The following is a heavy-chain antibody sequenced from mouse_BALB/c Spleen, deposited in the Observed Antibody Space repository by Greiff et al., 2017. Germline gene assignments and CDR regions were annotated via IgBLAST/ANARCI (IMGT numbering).Heavy chain of an antibody. J-gene: IGHJ4*01. CDR2: ISSGGSDT. D-gene: IGHD2-4*01. V-gene: IGHV5-6-4*01. CDR3: TRDRLRDYAMDY. Sequence: EVKLMESGGGLVKPGGSLKLSCAASGFTFSSYTMSWVRQTPEKRLEWVATISSGGSDTYSPDSVTGRFTISRDNAKNTLYLQMSSLKSEDTAMYYCTRDRLRDYAMDYWGQGTSVTVSS. CDR1: GFTFSSYT.